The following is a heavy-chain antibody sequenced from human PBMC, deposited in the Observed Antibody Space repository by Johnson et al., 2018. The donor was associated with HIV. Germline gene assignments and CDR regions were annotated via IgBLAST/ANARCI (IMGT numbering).Heavy chain of an antibody. V-gene: IGHV3-15*01. CDR2: IKSKTDGGTT. J-gene: IGHJ3*01. CDR3: AKDQCSSSWTNGAFDF. Sequence: MQLVESGGGVVQPGRSLRLSCAASGFTFSSYGMHWVRQAPGKGLEWVGRIKSKTDGGTTDYAAPVKGRFTISRDDSKNTLYLQMNSLKTEDTAVYYCAKDQCSSSWTNGAFDFWGQGTMVTVSS. D-gene: IGHD6-13*01. CDR1: GFTFSSYG.